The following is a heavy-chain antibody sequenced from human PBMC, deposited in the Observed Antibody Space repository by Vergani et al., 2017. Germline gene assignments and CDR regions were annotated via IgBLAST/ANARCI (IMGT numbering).Heavy chain of an antibody. J-gene: IGHJ6*02. D-gene: IGHD2-15*01. CDR1: GGTFSSYT. Sequence: QVQLVQSGAEVKKPGSSVKVSCKASGGTFSSYTISWVRQAPGQGLEWMGRIIPILGIANYAQKFQGRVTITADKSTSTAYMELSSLRSEDTAVYYCARAAGRVYCSGGSCYSGHYYYGMDVWGQGTTVTVSS. CDR3: ARAAGRVYCSGGSCYSGHYYYGMDV. CDR2: IIPILGIA. V-gene: IGHV1-69*02.